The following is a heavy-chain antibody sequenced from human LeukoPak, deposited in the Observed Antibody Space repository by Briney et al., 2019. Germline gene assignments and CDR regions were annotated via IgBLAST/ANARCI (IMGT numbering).Heavy chain of an antibody. CDR3: AKDGSSRSYYSIYNLDS. V-gene: IGHV3-30*02. Sequence: GGSLRLSCVASGFTFRSYGMHWVRQAPGKGLEWVAFIRYDGSSRDYADSVKGRFTISRDNSKNTLFLQMSSLRAEDTAVYYCAKDGSSRSYYSIYNLDSWGQGTLVTDSA. D-gene: IGHD3-22*01. CDR2: IRYDGSSR. J-gene: IGHJ4*02. CDR1: GFTFRSYG.